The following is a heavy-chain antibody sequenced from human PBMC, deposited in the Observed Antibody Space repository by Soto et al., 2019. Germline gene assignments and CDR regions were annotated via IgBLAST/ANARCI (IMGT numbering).Heavy chain of an antibody. J-gene: IGHJ4*02. D-gene: IGHD6-13*01. CDR3: IGAKSRSWHNFDY. Sequence: QVQLVESGGGVVHPGRSLRLSCAASGFTFGDYTMHWVRQAPGKGLEWVALISDDGSQEYYADPVKGRFTISRDSSKNTLYLQIYSLRNEDTAVYHCIGAKSRSWHNFDYWGQGTLVTVSS. CDR1: GFTFGDYT. CDR2: ISDDGSQE. V-gene: IGHV3-30*04.